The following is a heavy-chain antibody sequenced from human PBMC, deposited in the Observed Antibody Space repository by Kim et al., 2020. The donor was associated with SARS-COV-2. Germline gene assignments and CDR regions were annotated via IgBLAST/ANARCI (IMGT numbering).Heavy chain of an antibody. CDR2: IYPDDSDI. CDR3: ARPATGFSNNAFDT. Sequence: GESLKISCKAFGYRFNSQWIGWVRQTAGKGLEWMGIIYPDDSDIRYSPSFQGQVTMSVDKSINTAYLRWSSLKASDTAIYYCARPATGFSNNAFDTWGQGTMVNVSS. D-gene: IGHD3-3*02. V-gene: IGHV5-51*01. CDR1: GYRFNSQW. J-gene: IGHJ3*02.